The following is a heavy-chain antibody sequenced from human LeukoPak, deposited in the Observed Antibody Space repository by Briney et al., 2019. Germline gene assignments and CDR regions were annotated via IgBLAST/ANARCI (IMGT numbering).Heavy chain of an antibody. V-gene: IGHV3-21*01. D-gene: IGHD3-10*01. CDR1: GFTFSSYS. Sequence: PGGSLRLSCAASGFTFSSYSMNWVRQAPGKGLEWVSSISSSSSYIYYADSVKGRFTNSRDNAKNSLYLQMNSLRAEDTAVYYCARDQYGSGSSSRLDYWGQGTLVTVSS. CDR2: ISSSSSYI. J-gene: IGHJ4*02. CDR3: ARDQYGSGSSSRLDY.